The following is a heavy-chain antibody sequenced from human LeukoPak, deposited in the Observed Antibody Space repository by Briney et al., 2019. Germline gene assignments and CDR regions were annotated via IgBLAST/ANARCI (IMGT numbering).Heavy chain of an antibody. CDR3: ARDVSDCSGGSCYSYFDY. CDR2: INPSGGNT. J-gene: IGHJ4*02. CDR1: GFTFSSYD. V-gene: IGHV1-46*01. D-gene: IGHD2-15*01. Sequence: MPGGSLRLSCAASGFTFSSYDMHWVRQAPGQGLEWMGIINPSGGNTSYAQKFQGRVTVTRDTSTSTVYMELSSLRSEDTAVYYCARDVSDCSGGSCYSYFDYWGQGSLVTVSS.